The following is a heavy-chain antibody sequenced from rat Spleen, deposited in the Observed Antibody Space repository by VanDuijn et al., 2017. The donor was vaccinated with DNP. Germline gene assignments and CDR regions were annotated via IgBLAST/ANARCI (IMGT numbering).Heavy chain of an antibody. J-gene: IGHJ3*01. V-gene: IGHV2-19*01. CDR2: IQSGGST. D-gene: IGHD1-4*01. Sequence: QVQLKESGPGLVQPSQTLSLTCTVSGFSLTDYSVHWVRQPPGKGLEWMGRIQSGGSTDYNSSLKPRLSISRDTSKSQVFLKMNSLQTEDTAIYFCSRASGSPFAYWGQGTLVTVSS. CDR1: GFSLTDYS. CDR3: SRASGSPFAY.